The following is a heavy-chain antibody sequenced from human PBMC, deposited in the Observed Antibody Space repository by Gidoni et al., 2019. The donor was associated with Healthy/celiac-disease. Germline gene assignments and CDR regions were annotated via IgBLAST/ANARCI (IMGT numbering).Heavy chain of an antibody. V-gene: IGHV4-34*01. CDR2: INHSGST. Sequence: QVQLQQWGAGLLKPSETLSLTCAVSGGSFSGYYCSWIRQPPGKGLEWIGEINHSGSTNYNPSLKIRVTISVDTSKNQFSLKLSSVTAADTAVYYCARVDYYDSSGYYPTLDAFDIWGQGTMVTVSS. CDR1: GGSFSGYY. J-gene: IGHJ3*02. D-gene: IGHD3-22*01. CDR3: ARVDYYDSSGYYPTLDAFDI.